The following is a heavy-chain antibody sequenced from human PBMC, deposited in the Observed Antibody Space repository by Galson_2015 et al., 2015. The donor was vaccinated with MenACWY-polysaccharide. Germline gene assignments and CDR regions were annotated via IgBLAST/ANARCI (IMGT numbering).Heavy chain of an antibody. CDR3: ARSWFGEEDAFDT. D-gene: IGHD3-10*01. Sequence: SLRLSCAASGFTFSKCWMSWVRQAPGKGLEWVANIEGDGSVKNYVDSVRGRFTISSDDATNSVFLQMSSLTGEDTAVYFCARSWFGEEDAFDTWGQGTMVTVST. V-gene: IGHV3-7*01. CDR2: IEGDGSVK. J-gene: IGHJ3*02. CDR1: GFTFSKCW.